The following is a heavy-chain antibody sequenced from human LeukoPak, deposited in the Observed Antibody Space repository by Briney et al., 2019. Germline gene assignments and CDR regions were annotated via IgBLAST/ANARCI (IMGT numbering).Heavy chain of an antibody. J-gene: IGHJ6*03. CDR2: ISTSIGTI. D-gene: IGHD2-15*01. CDR3: AKLYSGGLKERTPGDCYYYYYMVV. CDR1: GFTFSAYG. V-gene: IGHV3-48*01. Sequence: GGSLRVSCAASGFTFSAYGMNWVRPAPGKGLEWVSYISTSIGTIYYPDSLKGRFTISRDNAKKSLYLQMNSLRAEDTAVYYCAKLYSGGLKERTPGDCYYYYYMVVWGKGTALTVPS.